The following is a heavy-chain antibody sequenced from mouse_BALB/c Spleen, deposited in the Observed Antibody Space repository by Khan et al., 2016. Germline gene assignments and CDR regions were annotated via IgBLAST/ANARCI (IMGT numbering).Heavy chain of an antibody. J-gene: IGHJ1*01. Sequence: QIQLVQSGPELKKPGETVKISCKASGYTFTNSGMNWVKQAPGKGLKWVGWINTYTGEPTYAVGFKGRFAFSLETSASTAYLEINNLKNEDMTTYFCARGAMVTMGWYFDVWGAGTTVTVSS. CDR3: ARGAMVTMGWYFDV. D-gene: IGHD2-2*01. CDR2: INTYTGEP. CDR1: GYTFTNSG. V-gene: IGHV9-1*02.